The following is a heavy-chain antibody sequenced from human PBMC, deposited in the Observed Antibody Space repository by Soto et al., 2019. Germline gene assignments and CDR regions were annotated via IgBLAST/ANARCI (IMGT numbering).Heavy chain of an antibody. CDR1: GGSISSGGYY. CDR2: IYYSGST. V-gene: IGHV4-31*03. J-gene: IGHJ5*02. CDR3: ARDNGYCSGGSCYDNWFDP. D-gene: IGHD2-15*01. Sequence: SETLSLTCTVSGGSISSGGYYWSWIRQHPGKGLEWIGYIYYSGSTYYNPSLKSRVTISVDTSKNQFSLKLSSVTAADTAVYYCARDNGYCSGGSCYDNWFDPWGQGTLVTVSS.